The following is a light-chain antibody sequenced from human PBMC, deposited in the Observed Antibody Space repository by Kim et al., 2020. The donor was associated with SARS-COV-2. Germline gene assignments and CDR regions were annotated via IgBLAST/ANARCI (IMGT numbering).Light chain of an antibody. J-gene: IGKJ5*01. Sequence: WPPGEIATRSRRASRSISSYLAWYQQKPGQAPRLLIYDASNRATGIPARFSGSGSGTDFTLTISSLEPEDFAVYYCQQRDNWPITFGQGTRLEIK. CDR2: DAS. V-gene: IGKV3-11*01. CDR3: QQRDNWPIT. CDR1: RSISSY.